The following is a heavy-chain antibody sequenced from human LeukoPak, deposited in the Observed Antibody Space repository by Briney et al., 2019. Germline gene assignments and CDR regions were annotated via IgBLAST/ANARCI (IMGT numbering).Heavy chain of an antibody. D-gene: IGHD6-13*01. J-gene: IGHJ4*02. CDR2: IYYSGST. CDR3: ARALASSSSWYPGAY. Sequence: PSQTLSLTCTVSGGSISSGGYYWSWIRQPPGKGLEWIGYIYYSGSTNYNPSLKSRVTISVDTSKNQFSLKLSSVTAADTAVYYCARALASSSSWYPGAYWGQGTLVTVSS. V-gene: IGHV4-61*08. CDR1: GGSISSGGYY.